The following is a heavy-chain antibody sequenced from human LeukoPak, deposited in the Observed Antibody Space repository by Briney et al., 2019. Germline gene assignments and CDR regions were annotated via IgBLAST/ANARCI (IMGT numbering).Heavy chain of an antibody. CDR3: ASFQLWFGELLLGFGY. V-gene: IGHV4-34*01. J-gene: IGHJ4*02. CDR1: GGSFSGYY. D-gene: IGHD3-10*01. CDR2: INHSGST. Sequence: PSETLSLTCAVYGGSFSGYYWSWIRQPPGKGLEWIGEINHSGSTNYNPSLKSRVTISVDTSKNQFSLKLSSVTAADTAVYYCASFQLWFGELLLGFGYWGQGTLVTVS.